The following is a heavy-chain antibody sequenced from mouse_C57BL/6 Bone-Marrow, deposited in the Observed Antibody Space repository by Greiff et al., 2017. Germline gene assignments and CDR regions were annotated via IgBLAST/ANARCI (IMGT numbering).Heavy chain of an antibody. D-gene: IGHD2-3*01. J-gene: IGHJ3*01. V-gene: IGHV1-64*01. Sequence: QVQLQQPGAELVKPGASVKLSCKASGYTFTSYWMHWVKQRPGQGLEWIGVINPGSGGTNYNEKFKGKATLTADKSSSTAYMQLSSLTSEDSAVYVCARGGYYPAWFAYWGQGTLVTVSA. CDR1: GYTFTSYW. CDR2: INPGSGGT. CDR3: ARGGYYPAWFAY.